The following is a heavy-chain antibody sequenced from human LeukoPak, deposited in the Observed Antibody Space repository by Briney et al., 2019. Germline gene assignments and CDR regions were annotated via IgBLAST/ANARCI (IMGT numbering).Heavy chain of an antibody. J-gene: IGHJ4*02. CDR1: GYTFTHNY. CDR2: INPKSGGT. D-gene: IGHD2-2*01. Sequence: ASVRVSWKASGYTFTHNYIHWVRQAPGQGLEWMGWINPKSGGTNSAQRFEGRVTMTRDTSISTAYMALSSLRSDDTAVYYCTRGVGTSLFADWGQGTLVTVSS. CDR3: TRGVGTSLFAD. V-gene: IGHV1-2*02.